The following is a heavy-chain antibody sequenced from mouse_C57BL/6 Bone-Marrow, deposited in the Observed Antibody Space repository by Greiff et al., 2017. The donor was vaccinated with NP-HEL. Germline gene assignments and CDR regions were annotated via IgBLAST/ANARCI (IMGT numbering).Heavy chain of an antibody. D-gene: IGHD1-1*01. CDR2: IDPSDSYT. V-gene: IGHV1-69*01. CDR1: GYTFTSYW. CDR3: AREGVITTIVDY. Sequence: VQLQQPGAELVMPGASVKLSCKASGYTFTSYWMHWVKQRPGQGLAWIGEIDPSDSYTNYNQKFTGKSTLTVDKSSSTAYMQLSSLTSEDSAVYYCAREGVITTIVDYWGQGTTLTVSS. J-gene: IGHJ2*01.